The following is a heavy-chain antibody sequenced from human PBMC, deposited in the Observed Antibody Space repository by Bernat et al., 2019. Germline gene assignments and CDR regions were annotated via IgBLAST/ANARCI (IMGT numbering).Heavy chain of an antibody. D-gene: IGHD5-12*01. CDR2: IRYDGSNK. CDR3: AKDLGNSGYDYEFHYYYYGMDV. Sequence: QVQLVESGGGVVQPGGSLRLSCVASGFTFSSYGMHWVRQAPGKGLEWVAFIRYDGSNKYYADSVKGRFTISRDNSKNTLYLQMNSLRAEDTAVYYCAKDLGNSGYDYEFHYYYYGMDVWGQGTTVTVSS. CDR1: GFTFSSYG. V-gene: IGHV3-30*02. J-gene: IGHJ6*02.